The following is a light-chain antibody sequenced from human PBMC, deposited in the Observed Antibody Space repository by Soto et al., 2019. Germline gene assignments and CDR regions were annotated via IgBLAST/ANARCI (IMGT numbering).Light chain of an antibody. Sequence: EIVMTQSPATLSVSPGERATLSCRASHSVSTSLAWYQQKPGQAPRLLIYDASNRATGIPDRFSGSGSGTDFTLTIDRLEPEDFAVYYCQQYSTSPLTFGGGTKVDIK. V-gene: IGKV3-20*01. CDR3: QQYSTSPLT. CDR1: HSVSTS. CDR2: DAS. J-gene: IGKJ4*01.